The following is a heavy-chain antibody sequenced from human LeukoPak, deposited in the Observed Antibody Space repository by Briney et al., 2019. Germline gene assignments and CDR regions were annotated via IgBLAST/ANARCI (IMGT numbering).Heavy chain of an antibody. CDR2: IYYSGST. J-gene: IGHJ4*02. CDR1: GGSISSYY. Sequence: SETLSLTCTVYGGSISSYYWSWIRQPPGKGLEWIGYIYYSGSTNYNPSLKSRVTISVDTSKNQFSLKLSSVTAADTAVYYCARLLGKYGSGSYVDYWGQGTLVTVSS. CDR3: ARLLGKYGSGSYVDY. D-gene: IGHD3-10*01. V-gene: IGHV4-59*08.